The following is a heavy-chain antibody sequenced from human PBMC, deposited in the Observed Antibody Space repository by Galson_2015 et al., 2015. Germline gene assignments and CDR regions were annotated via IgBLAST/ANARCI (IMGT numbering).Heavy chain of an antibody. CDR1: GYTFTSYA. CDR2: INTNTGNP. D-gene: IGHD3-10*01. Sequence: SVKVSCKASGYTFTSYAMNWVRQAPRQGLEWMGWINTNTGNPTYAQGFTGRFAFSLDTSVSTAYLQISSLKAEDTAVYYCARMIRGVRSYYYYGMDVWGQGTTVTVSS. CDR3: ARMIRGVRSYYYYGMDV. J-gene: IGHJ6*02. V-gene: IGHV7-4-1*02.